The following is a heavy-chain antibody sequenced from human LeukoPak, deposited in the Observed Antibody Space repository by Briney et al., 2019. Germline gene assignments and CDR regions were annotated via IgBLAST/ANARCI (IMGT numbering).Heavy chain of an antibody. CDR2: IYYSGST. Sequence: SETLSLTCTVSGGSISSYYWSWIRQPPGKGLEWIGYIYYSGSTNYNPSLKSRVTISVDTSKNHFSLKLSSVTAADTAVYYCARDSEGYYFDYWGQGTLVTVSS. CDR1: GGSISSYY. J-gene: IGHJ4*02. CDR3: ARDSEGYYFDY. V-gene: IGHV4-59*01.